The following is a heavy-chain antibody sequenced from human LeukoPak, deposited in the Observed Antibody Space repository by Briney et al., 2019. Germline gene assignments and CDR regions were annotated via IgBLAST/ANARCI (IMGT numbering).Heavy chain of an antibody. D-gene: IGHD7-27*01. J-gene: IGHJ4*02. V-gene: IGHV3-7*01. CDR1: GFTFSSRDW. CDR3: ARDYTGGWNDY. CDR2: IKQDGSEK. Sequence: GGSLRLSCVASGFTFSSRDWMTWVRQAPGKGLEWVANIKQDGSEKNYVDSVKGRFTISRDNTKNSLYLQMNSLRAEDTAVYYCARDYTGGWNDYWGQGTLVIVSS.